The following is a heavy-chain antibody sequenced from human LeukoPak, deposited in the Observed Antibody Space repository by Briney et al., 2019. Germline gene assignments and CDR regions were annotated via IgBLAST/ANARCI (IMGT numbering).Heavy chain of an antibody. CDR3: ARFYCRGTTRSLF. J-gene: IGHJ4*02. Sequence: ASVKVSCKASGNTFNVFYMHWVRQAPGQGFEWMGRISPTRGDTNYAQNFQGRLTLTRDTAVSTVYVELSGLTSDDTAVYYCARFYCRGTTRSLFWGQGTLLTVSS. CDR1: GNTFNVFY. CDR2: ISPTRGDT. V-gene: IGHV1-2*06. D-gene: IGHD2-15*01.